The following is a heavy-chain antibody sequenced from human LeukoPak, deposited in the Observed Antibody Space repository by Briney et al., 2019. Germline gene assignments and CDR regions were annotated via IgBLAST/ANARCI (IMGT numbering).Heavy chain of an antibody. CDR1: RYTFSTSR. D-gene: IGHD6-19*01. CDR2: ITGSGGST. CDR3: AKGSSSGWFNY. J-gene: IGHJ4*02. V-gene: IGHV3-23*01. Sequence: PRGSLRLSCAASRYTFSTSRLNRARAAPRKGLEWVSDITGSGGSTYYADSVKGGFTISRDNSQNTLYLQMSSRRAEDTAVYYCAKGSSSGWFNYSGQARLVTVS.